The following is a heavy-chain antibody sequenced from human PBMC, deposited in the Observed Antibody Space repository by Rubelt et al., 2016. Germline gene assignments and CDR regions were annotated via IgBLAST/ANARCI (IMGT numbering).Heavy chain of an antibody. CDR2: LTTSGSGT. Sequence: EVQLLESGGGLGQPGGSLRLSCEASGFTFSSYVMSWARQAPGKGLEWVSSLTTSGSGTYYADSVKGRFTISRDNSKNTLYLQMTSLGAEDTAVYFCAARSGTYLVWGQGTLVTVSS. V-gene: IGHV3-23*05. CDR3: AARSGTYLV. CDR1: GFTFSSYV. J-gene: IGHJ4*02. D-gene: IGHD3-10*01.